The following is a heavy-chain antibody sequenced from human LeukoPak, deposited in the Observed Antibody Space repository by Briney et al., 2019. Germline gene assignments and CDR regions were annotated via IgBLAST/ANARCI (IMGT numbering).Heavy chain of an antibody. CDR3: ARDGGYDSSGYSLPDAFDI. CDR1: GFTFSSYS. Sequence: PGGSLRLSRAASGFTFSSYSMKWVRQAPGKGLEWVSSISSSSSYIYYADSVKGRFTISRDNAKNSLYLQMNSLRAEDTAVYYCARDGGYDSSGYSLPDAFDIWGQGTMVTVSS. D-gene: IGHD3-22*01. CDR2: ISSSSSYI. J-gene: IGHJ3*02. V-gene: IGHV3-21*01.